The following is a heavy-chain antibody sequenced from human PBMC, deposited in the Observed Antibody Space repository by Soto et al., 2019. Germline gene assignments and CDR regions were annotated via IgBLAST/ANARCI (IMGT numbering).Heavy chain of an antibody. D-gene: IGHD6-19*01. Sequence: QVQLVQSGAEAKKPGASVKVSCKASGYTFTGYDINWVRQATGQGIEWMGWMNPNSGDTGYAQKFQGRVTMTRNTSITTAYMELSSLRSEDTAVYYCARAPLAVAGLFDYWGQGTLVTVSS. CDR2: MNPNSGDT. CDR1: GYTFTGYD. CDR3: ARAPLAVAGLFDY. V-gene: IGHV1-8*01. J-gene: IGHJ4*02.